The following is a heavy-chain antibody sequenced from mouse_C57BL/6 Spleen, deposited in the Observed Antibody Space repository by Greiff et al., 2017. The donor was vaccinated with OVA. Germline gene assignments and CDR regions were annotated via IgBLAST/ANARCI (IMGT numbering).Heavy chain of an antibody. V-gene: IGHV1-26*01. Sequence: EVQLQQSGPELVKPGASVKISCKASGYTFTDYYMNWVKQSHGKSLEWIGDINPNNGGTSYNQKFKGKATLTVDKSSSTAYMELRSLTSEDSAVYYCARTVVDYFDYWGQGTTLTVSS. J-gene: IGHJ2*01. CDR2: INPNNGGT. CDR1: GYTFTDYY. D-gene: IGHD1-1*01. CDR3: ARTVVDYFDY.